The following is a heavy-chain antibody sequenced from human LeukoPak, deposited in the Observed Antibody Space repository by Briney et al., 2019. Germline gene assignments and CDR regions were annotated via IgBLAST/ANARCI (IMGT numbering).Heavy chain of an antibody. J-gene: IGHJ4*02. CDR2: LYYSGGT. V-gene: IGHV4-39*01. CDR1: GGSISSSSYY. Sequence: SETLSLTCTVSGGSISSSSYYWGWIRQPPGKGLEWIGSLYYSGGTYYNPSLKSRVTISVDTSKNQFSLKLSSVTAADTAVYSCARLVPYSSNWYFDYWGQGTLVTVSS. CDR3: ARLVPYSSNWYFDY. D-gene: IGHD6-13*01.